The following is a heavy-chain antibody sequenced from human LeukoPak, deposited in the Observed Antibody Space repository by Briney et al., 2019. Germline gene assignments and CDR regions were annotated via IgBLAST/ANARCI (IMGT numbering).Heavy chain of an antibody. Sequence: GGSLRLSCAASGFTFNNAWMNWVRQAPGKGLEWVGRFKSKTDGGTIDYAAPVKGRFTISRDDPKNTLYLQMNSLKTEDTAVYYCTTPVSYGDYVNDFDYWAREPWSPSPQ. CDR3: TTPVSYGDYVNDFDY. CDR2: FKSKTDGGTI. V-gene: IGHV3-15*07. D-gene: IGHD4-17*01. J-gene: IGHJ4*02. CDR1: GFTFNNAW.